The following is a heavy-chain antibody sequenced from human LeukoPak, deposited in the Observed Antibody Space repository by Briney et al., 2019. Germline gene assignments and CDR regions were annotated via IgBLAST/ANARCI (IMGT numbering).Heavy chain of an antibody. J-gene: IGHJ5*02. CDR1: GFTFNDYY. CDR2: INIGGTNT. Sequence: GGPLKFSCAASGFTFNDYYMIWIRQAPGKGLEWLSYINIGGTNTHYADSVKGRFTISRDNAKKSLYLEMNNLRAEDTAVYYCATDGAGFDTWGQGVLVTVSS. V-gene: IGHV3-11*01. CDR3: ATDGAGFDT.